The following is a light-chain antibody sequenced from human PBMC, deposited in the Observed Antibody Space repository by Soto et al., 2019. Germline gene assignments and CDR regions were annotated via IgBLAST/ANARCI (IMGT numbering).Light chain of an antibody. J-gene: IGKJ4*01. Sequence: DIQMTQSPSSLSASVGDRVTITCRASQGISNYLAWYQQKPGKVPKLLIYAASTLQSGVPSRFSGSGSGTDLTSPIGGCQLKDVQPYSGKNNTGFRPPFGGGPRWRSN. CDR3: KNNTGFRPP. CDR1: QGISNY. CDR2: AAS. V-gene: IGKV1-27*01.